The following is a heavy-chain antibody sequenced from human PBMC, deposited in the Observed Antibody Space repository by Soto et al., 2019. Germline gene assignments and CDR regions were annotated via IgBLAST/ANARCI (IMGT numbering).Heavy chain of an antibody. V-gene: IGHV1-3*01. CDR3: ARGFGIRDGYNWRGYYYYYGMDV. CDR1: GYTFTSYA. CDR2: INAGNGNT. J-gene: IGHJ6*02. Sequence: QVQLVQSGAEVKKPGASVKVSCKASGYTFTSYAMHWVRQAPGQRLEWMGWINAGNGNTKYSQKFQGRVTITRDTPASTAYLELSSLRSEDTAVYYCARGFGIRDGYNWRGYYYYYGMDVWGQGTTVTVSS. D-gene: IGHD5-12*01.